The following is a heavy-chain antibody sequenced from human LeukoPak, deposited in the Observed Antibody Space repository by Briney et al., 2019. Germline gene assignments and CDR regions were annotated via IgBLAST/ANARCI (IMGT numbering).Heavy chain of an antibody. D-gene: IGHD1-26*01. CDR2: IYSGGHI. Sequence: GGSLRLSCTVSGFTVSSNYISWVRQAPGKGLEWVSGIYSGGHIYYADSVKGRFTISRDNSKNTLYLQMNSLRAEDTAVYYCATRRDSGSYFVDYYYYMDVWGKGTTVTISS. CDR1: GFTVSSNY. CDR3: ATRRDSGSYFVDYYYYMDV. V-gene: IGHV3-53*01. J-gene: IGHJ6*03.